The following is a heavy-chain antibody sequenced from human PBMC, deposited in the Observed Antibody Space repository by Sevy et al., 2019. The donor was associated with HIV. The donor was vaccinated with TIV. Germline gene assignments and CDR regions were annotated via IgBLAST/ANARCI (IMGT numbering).Heavy chain of an antibody. J-gene: IGHJ6*02. V-gene: IGHV3-74*01. Sequence: GGSLRLSCAASGFTFSSYWMHWVRQAPGKGLVWVSRINSDGSSTSYADSVKGRVTISRDNAKNTLYLQMNSLRAEDTAVYYCARMDSSGWSGDYYYGMDVWGQGTTVTVSS. CDR2: INSDGSST. CDR1: GFTFSSYW. D-gene: IGHD6-19*01. CDR3: ARMDSSGWSGDYYYGMDV.